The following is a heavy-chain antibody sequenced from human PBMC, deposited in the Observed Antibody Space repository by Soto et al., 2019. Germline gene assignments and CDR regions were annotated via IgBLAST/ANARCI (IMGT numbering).Heavy chain of an antibody. CDR1: GGSISSGGYY. V-gene: IGHV4-31*03. Sequence: SETLSLTCTVSGGSISSGGYYWSWIRQHPGKGLEWIGYIYYSGSTYYNPSLKSRVTISVDTSKNQFSLKLSSVTAADTAVYYCASRGSSSWYWFDYWGQGTLVTVSS. J-gene: IGHJ4*02. D-gene: IGHD6-13*01. CDR3: ASRGSSSWYWFDY. CDR2: IYYSGST.